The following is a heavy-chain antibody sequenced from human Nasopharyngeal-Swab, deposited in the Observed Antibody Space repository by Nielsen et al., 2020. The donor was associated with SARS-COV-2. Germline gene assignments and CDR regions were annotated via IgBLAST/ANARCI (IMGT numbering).Heavy chain of an antibody. D-gene: IGHD6-13*01. Sequence: SETLSLTCTVSGCSISSSSYYWGWIRQPPGKGLEWIGSIYYSGSTYYNPSLKSRVTISVDTSKNQFSLKLSSVTAADTAVYYCVGSSWYGDYYYYYGMDVWCQGTTVSV. CDR1: GCSISSSSYY. V-gene: IGHV4-39*07. J-gene: IGHJ6*02. CDR2: IYYSGST. CDR3: VGSSWYGDYYYYYGMDV.